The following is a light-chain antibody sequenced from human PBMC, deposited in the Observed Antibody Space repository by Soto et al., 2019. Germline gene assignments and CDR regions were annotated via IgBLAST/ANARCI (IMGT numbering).Light chain of an antibody. Sequence: QSVLSQPACVSGSPGQSITISCTGTSSDIGTYNYVSWYQQQPGRAPKLMISEVSNRPSGGSNRFSGSKSGNTASLIISGLKAECDADYYCCSFTRITTDIFGSWTKVTV. CDR2: EVS. J-gene: IGLJ1*01. CDR3: CSFTRITTDI. CDR1: SSDIGTYNY. V-gene: IGLV2-14*01.